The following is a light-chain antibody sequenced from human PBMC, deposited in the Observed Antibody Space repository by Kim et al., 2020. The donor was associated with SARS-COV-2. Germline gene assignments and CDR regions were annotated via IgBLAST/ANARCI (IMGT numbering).Light chain of an antibody. CDR3: MQALQPPWT. CDR1: QSLLQSNGSSC. V-gene: IGKV2-28*01. J-gene: IGKJ1*01. Sequence: PSSISCTSSQSLLQSNGSSCLDWYVQKPGQSPQLLIYVGSSRASGVPDRFSGSGSGTDFTLKISRVEAEDVGIYYCMQALQPPWTFGQGTKVDIK. CDR2: VGS.